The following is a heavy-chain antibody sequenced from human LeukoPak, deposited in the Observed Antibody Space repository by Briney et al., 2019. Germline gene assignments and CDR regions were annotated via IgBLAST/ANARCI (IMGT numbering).Heavy chain of an antibody. Sequence: ASVKVSCKASGYTFTSYGISWVRQAPGQGLEWIGWISAYNGNKNNAQKLQGRVTMTTDTSTSTSYMELRSLRSDDTAVYYCARESLAYYYYDYGMDVWGQGTTVTVSS. J-gene: IGHJ6*02. V-gene: IGHV1-18*01. CDR2: ISAYNGNK. CDR3: ARESLAYYYYDYGMDV. CDR1: GYTFTSYG.